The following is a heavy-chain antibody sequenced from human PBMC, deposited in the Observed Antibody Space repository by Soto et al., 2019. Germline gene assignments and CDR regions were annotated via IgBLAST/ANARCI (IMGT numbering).Heavy chain of an antibody. J-gene: IGHJ3*02. CDR1: GVSISDYS. CDR2: LYYGGTA. Sequence: QVQLQESGPGVVKPSETLSLTCTVSGVSISDYSWIWIRRSPGKGLEWIGYLYYGGTANRNPSLESRVTISVDTSKNQFSLRLRSVTAADTAVYYCARDLTGSGYWTAFDIWGQGTMVTVSS. D-gene: IGHD3-22*01. CDR3: ARDLTGSGYWTAFDI. V-gene: IGHV4-59*01.